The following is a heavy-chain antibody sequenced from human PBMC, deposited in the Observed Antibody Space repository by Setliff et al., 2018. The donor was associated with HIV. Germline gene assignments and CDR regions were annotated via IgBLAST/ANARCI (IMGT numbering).Heavy chain of an antibody. V-gene: IGHV3-30*02. CDR3: AKNARDYYYYSMDV. CDR2: IRYDGSDK. J-gene: IGHJ6*03. CDR1: GFTFSSYG. Sequence: LRLSCAASGFTFSSYGMHWVRQAPGKGLEWVTFIRYDGSDKYYADSVKGRFTISRDNSKNTLYLQMNSLRTEDTAVYYCAKNARDYYYYSMDVWGKGTTVTVSS.